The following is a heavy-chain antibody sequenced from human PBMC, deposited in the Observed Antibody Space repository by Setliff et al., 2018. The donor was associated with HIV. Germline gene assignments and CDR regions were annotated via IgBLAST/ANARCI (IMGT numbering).Heavy chain of an antibody. CDR1: GYSISSDYC. V-gene: IGHV4-38-2*01. D-gene: IGHD5-12*01. CDR2: IYYSGST. J-gene: IGHJ3*02. Sequence: SETLSLTCGVSGYSISSDYCWGWIRQPPGKGLEWIGYIYYSGSTNYNPSLKSRVTISVDTSKSQISLKLTSVTAADTAMYHCARAEMATIVAFDIWGQGTMVTVSS. CDR3: ARAEMATIVAFDI.